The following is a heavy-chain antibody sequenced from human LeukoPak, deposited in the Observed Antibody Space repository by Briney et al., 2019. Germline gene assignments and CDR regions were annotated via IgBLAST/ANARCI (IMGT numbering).Heavy chain of an antibody. D-gene: IGHD1-26*01. V-gene: IGHV4-4*09. J-gene: IGHJ4*02. CDR2: IHSSGST. CDR1: DGSISSYY. CDR3: ARLGSYSDH. Sequence: SETLSLTCRVSDGSISSYYWSCIRQPPGKGLEWIGYIHSSGSTHYNPSLKSRVTTSLDTSKNQFSLKLSSVTAADTAVYYCARLGSYSDHWGQGTLVTVSS.